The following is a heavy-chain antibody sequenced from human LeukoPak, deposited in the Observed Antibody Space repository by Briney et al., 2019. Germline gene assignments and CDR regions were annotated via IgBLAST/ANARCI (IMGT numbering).Heavy chain of an antibody. CDR3: ARDANDDYDNFDY. CDR1: GYTFTGYY. J-gene: IGHJ4*02. V-gene: IGHV1-2*02. Sequence: VASVKVSCKASGYTFTGYYMHWVRQAPGQGLEWMGWINPNSGGTNYAQNFQGRVTMTRDTSTSTAYMEVSRLRSDDTAVYYCARDANDDYDNFDYWGQGTLVTVSS. D-gene: IGHD4-17*01. CDR2: INPNSGGT.